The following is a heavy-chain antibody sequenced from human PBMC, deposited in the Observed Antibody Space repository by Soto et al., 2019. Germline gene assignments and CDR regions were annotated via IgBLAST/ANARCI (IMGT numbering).Heavy chain of an antibody. CDR3: ARCGLHGYYKEY. CDR1: GFTFSNYW. V-gene: IGHV3-74*01. D-gene: IGHD3-9*01. Sequence: PGGSLRLSCAASGFTFSNYWMHWVRQAPGEGLVWVSRIDSYGSTTNYADSVKGRFTVSRDNARNTLYLQMNSLRAEETAIYYCARCGLHGYYKEYWGQGILDTVSS. J-gene: IGHJ4*02. CDR2: IDSYGSTT.